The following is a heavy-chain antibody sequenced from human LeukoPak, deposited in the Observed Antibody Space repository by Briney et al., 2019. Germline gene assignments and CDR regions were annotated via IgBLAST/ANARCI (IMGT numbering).Heavy chain of an antibody. J-gene: IGHJ4*02. CDR1: GGSFSGYY. V-gene: IGHV3-11*04. CDR3: ARERTGSYDPHFDY. CDR2: ISSSSSTI. D-gene: IGHD1-26*01. Sequence: PSETLSLTCAVYGGSFSGYYWSWIRQAPGKGLEWVSYISSSSSTIYYADSVKGRFTISRDNAKNSLYLQMNSLRAEDTAVYYCARERTGSYDPHFDYWGQGTLVTVSS.